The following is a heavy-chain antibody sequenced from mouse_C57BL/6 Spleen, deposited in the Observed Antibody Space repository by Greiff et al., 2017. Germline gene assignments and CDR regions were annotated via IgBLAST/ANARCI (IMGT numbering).Heavy chain of an antibody. V-gene: IGHV1-64*01. J-gene: IGHJ2*01. CDR2: IHPNSGST. Sequence: QVQLQQPGAELVKPGASVKLSCKASGYTFTSYWMHWVKQRPGQGLEWIGMIHPNSGSTNYNEKFKSKATLTEDKSSSTAYMQLSSLTSEDSAVYYCARHYGRSFDYWGQGTTLTVSS. D-gene: IGHD2-1*01. CDR3: ARHYGRSFDY. CDR1: GYTFTSYW.